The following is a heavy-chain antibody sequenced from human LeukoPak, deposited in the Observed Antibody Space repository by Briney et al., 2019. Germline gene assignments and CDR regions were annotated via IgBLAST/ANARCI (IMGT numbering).Heavy chain of an antibody. D-gene: IGHD5-12*01. CDR1: GYIFTSYG. Sequence: ASVKVSCKASGYIFTSYGISWVRQAPGQGLEWMGWINTNTGNPTYAQGFTGRFVFSLDTSVSTAYLQISSLKAEDTAVYYCARASIRYSGYDWDVDYWGQGTLVTVSS. CDR2: INTNTGNP. V-gene: IGHV7-4-1*02. J-gene: IGHJ4*02. CDR3: ARASIRYSGYDWDVDY.